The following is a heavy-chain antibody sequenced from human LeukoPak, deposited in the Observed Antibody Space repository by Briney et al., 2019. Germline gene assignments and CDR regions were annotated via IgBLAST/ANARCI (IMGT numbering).Heavy chain of an antibody. CDR2: ISSSSSYI. Sequence: GGSLRLSCVASGFTFSSYSMNWVRQAPGKGLEWVSSISSSSSYIYYADSVKGRFTISRDNAKNSLYLQMNSLRAEDTAVYYCARGGTVLFDYWGQGTLVTVSS. V-gene: IGHV3-21*01. D-gene: IGHD4-17*01. J-gene: IGHJ4*02. CDR3: ARGGTVLFDY. CDR1: GFTFSSYS.